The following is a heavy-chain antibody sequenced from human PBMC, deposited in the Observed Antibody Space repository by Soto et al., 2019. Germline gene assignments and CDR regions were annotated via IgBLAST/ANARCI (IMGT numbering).Heavy chain of an antibody. Sequence: GWALRISCAVSGFIRGPYGVTWVRQTPEKGLEWVTGFSGGSGAIFYADSVRGRFTISRDSSTAYLQMNNLRPEDTAVYFCARWNGFGDSWGQGSPVTVSS. D-gene: IGHD1-1*01. CDR3: ARWNGFGDS. CDR1: GFIRGPYG. CDR2: FSGGSGAI. V-gene: IGHV3-23*01. J-gene: IGHJ4*02.